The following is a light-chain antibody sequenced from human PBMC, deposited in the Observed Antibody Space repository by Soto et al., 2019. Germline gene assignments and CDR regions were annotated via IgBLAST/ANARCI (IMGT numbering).Light chain of an antibody. Sequence: EIVMTQSPATLSVSPGGRATLSCRASQSVSTNLAWYKQKLGQAPRVVSYGASTRATGIPARFRGSGSETEFILTISSLQSEDSETYYCQHYNTWPWTFGQGTKVDIK. CDR3: QHYNTWPWT. J-gene: IGKJ1*01. CDR2: GAS. V-gene: IGKV3-15*01. CDR1: QSVSTN.